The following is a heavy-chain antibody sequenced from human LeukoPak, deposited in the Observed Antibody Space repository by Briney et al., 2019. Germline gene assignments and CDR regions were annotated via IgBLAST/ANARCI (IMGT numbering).Heavy chain of an antibody. J-gene: IGHJ4*02. CDR2: IRYDGSNK. V-gene: IGHV3-30*02. D-gene: IGHD2-2*01. CDR3: AKEYCSSTSCYVSD. Sequence: GGSLRLPCAASGFTFSSYGMHWVRQAPGKGLEWVAFIRYDGSNKYYADSVKGRFTISRDNSKNTLYLQMNSLRAEDTAVYYCAKEYCSSTSCYVSDWGQGTLVTVSS. CDR1: GFTFSSYG.